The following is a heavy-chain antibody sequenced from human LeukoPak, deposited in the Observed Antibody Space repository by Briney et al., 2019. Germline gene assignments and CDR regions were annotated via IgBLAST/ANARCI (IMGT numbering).Heavy chain of an antibody. V-gene: IGHV3-7*05. CDR3: SLEGSSWYRYFQH. D-gene: IGHD6-13*01. J-gene: IGHJ1*01. CDR2: IKQDGSEK. Sequence: PGGSLRLSCAASGFTFSSSWMSWVRQAPGKGLEWVANIKQDGSEKYYVDSVKGRFTISRDNAKNSLYLQMNSLRAEDTAVYYSSLEGSSWYRYFQHWGQGTLVTVSS. CDR1: GFTFSSSW.